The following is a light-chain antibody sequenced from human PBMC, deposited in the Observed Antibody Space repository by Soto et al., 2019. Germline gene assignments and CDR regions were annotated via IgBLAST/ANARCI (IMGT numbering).Light chain of an antibody. CDR2: NNN. CDR3: ASWDDSLSGWV. J-gene: IGLJ3*02. CDR1: SSNIGSHF. V-gene: IGLV1-47*02. Sequence: QSVLTQPPSASGTPGQSLTISCSGSSSNIGSHFVYWYQHLPGTAPKLLIYNNNQRPSGVPDRFSGSTSGTSASLAISGLRSEDEAAYYCASWDDSLSGWVFGGGTKLTVL.